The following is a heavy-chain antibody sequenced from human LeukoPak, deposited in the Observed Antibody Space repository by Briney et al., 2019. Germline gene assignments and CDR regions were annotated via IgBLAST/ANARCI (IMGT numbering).Heavy chain of an antibody. V-gene: IGHV1-69*13. CDR3: ARDPSRGGAFDI. Sequence: ASVKVSCKASGGTFSSYAISWVRQAPGQELEWMGGIIPIFGTANYAQKFQGRVTITADESTSTAYMELSSLRSEDTAVYYCARDPSRGGAFDIWGQGTMVTVSS. J-gene: IGHJ3*02. CDR1: GGTFSSYA. D-gene: IGHD3-10*01. CDR2: IIPIFGTA.